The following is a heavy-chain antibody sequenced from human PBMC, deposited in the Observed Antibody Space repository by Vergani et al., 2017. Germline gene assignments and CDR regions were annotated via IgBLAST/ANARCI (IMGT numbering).Heavy chain of an antibody. CDR2: INHSGST. V-gene: IGHV4-34*01. D-gene: IGHD6-19*01. J-gene: IGHJ4*02. CDR1: GGSLSGYY. CDR3: ASVCLGSGWFICRRAQDY. Sequence: QVQLQQWGAGLLKPSETLSLTRAVFGGSLSGYYWSWLCQPPGKGLEWIGEINHSGSTNYNPSLKSRVTISVDTSKNQFSLKLSSVTAADTAVYYCASVCLGSGWFICRRAQDYWGQGTLVTVSS.